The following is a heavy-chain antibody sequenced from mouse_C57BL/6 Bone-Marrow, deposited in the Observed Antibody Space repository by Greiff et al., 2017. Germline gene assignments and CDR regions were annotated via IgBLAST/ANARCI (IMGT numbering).Heavy chain of an antibody. CDR1: GFTFSSYA. CDR2: ISSGGDCI. CDR3: TRVGYYDYYFDY. D-gene: IGHD2-4*01. J-gene: IGHJ2*01. V-gene: IGHV5-9-1*02. Sequence: DVKLQESGEGLVKPGGSLKLSCAASGFTFSSYAMSWVRQTPEKRLEWVAYISSGGDCIYYADTVKGRFTISRDNARNTLYLQMSSLKSEDTAMYYCTRVGYYDYYFDYWGQGTTLTVSS.